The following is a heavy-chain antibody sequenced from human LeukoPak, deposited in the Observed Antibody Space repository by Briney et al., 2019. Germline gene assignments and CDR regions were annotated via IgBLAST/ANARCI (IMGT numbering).Heavy chain of an antibody. D-gene: IGHD1-26*01. V-gene: IGHV1-2*02. CDR1: GYTFTGYY. Sequence: AASVKVSCKASGYTFTGYYMHWVRQAPGQGLEWMGWINPNSGGTNYAQKFQGRVTMTRDTSISTAYMELSRLRSDDTAVYYCARDIPGRNLIVGDSWGQGTMVTVSS. CDR3: ARDIPGRNLIVGDS. J-gene: IGHJ3*01. CDR2: INPNSGGT.